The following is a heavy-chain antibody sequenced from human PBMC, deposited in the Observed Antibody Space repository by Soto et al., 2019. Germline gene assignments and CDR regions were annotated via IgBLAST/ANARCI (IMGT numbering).Heavy chain of an antibody. CDR3: ARRTVGTAAGSYYFDY. J-gene: IGHJ4*02. V-gene: IGHV3-48*01. D-gene: IGHD6-13*01. CDR1: GVTFGSYS. CDR2: ISSSSSTI. Sequence: GGSLRLSCAASGVTFGSYSMNWVRQAPGKGLEWVSYISSSSSTIYYADSVKGRFTISRDNAKNSLYLQMNSLRAEDTAVYYCARRTVGTAAGSYYFDYWGQGTLVTVSS.